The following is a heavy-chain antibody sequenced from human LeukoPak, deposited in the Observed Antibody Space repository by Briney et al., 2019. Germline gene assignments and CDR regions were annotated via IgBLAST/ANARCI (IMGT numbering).Heavy chain of an antibody. V-gene: IGHV4-59*01. J-gene: IGHJ4*02. CDR1: GDSISSYY. CDR3: ARARLRSGTLDY. CDR2: IYYSGST. D-gene: IGHD4-17*01. Sequence: SETLSLTCIVSGDSISSYYWSWIRQPPGKGQEWIGYIYYSGSTNYNPSLKSRVTISVDTSKNQFSLKLSSVTAADTAVYYCARARLRSGTLDYWGQGTLVTVSS.